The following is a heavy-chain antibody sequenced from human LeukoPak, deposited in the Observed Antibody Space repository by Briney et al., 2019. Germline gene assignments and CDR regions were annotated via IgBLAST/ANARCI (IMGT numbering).Heavy chain of an antibody. V-gene: IGHV1-2*04. Sequence: GASVKVSCKASGGTFSSYAISWVRQAPGQGLEWMGWINPNSGGTNYAQKFQGWVTMTRDTSISTAYMELSRLRSDDTAVYYCARTYSGSYYFVYWGQGTLVTVSS. J-gene: IGHJ4*02. D-gene: IGHD1-26*01. CDR1: GGTFSSYA. CDR3: ARTYSGSYYFVY. CDR2: INPNSGGT.